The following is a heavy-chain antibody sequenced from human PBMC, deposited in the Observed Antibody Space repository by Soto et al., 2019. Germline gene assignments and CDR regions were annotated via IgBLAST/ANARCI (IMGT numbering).Heavy chain of an antibody. CDR3: ARAPTYYYGSGSYSGYFQH. CDR1: GGSFSGYY. CDR2: INHSGST. J-gene: IGHJ1*01. V-gene: IGHV4-34*01. D-gene: IGHD3-10*01. Sequence: SETLSLTCAVYGGSFSGYYWSWIRQPPGKGLEWIGEINHSGSTNYNPSLKSRVTISVDTSKNQFSLKLSSVTAADTAVHYCARAPTYYYGSGSYSGYFQHWGQGTLVTVSS.